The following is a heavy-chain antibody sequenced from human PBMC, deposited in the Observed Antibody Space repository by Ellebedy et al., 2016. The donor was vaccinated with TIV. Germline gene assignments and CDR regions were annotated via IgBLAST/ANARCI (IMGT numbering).Heavy chain of an antibody. Sequence: GSLRLXCSVSGGSSRSDYWSWIRQPPGKGLEWIGYIYNRGRTNYNPSLESRVTISVDTSKNQFSLKLSSVTAADTAVYYCARGSLLVWRSYYFHYYMDVWGKGTTVTVSS. J-gene: IGHJ6*03. CDR2: IYNRGRT. D-gene: IGHD1-14*01. V-gene: IGHV4-59*01. CDR1: GGSSRSDY. CDR3: ARGSLLVWRSYYFHYYMDV.